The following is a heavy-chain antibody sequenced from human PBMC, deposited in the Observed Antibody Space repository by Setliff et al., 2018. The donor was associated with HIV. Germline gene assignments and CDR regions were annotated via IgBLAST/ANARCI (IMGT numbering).Heavy chain of an antibody. CDR2: INHRGST. J-gene: IGHJ6*02. V-gene: IGHV4-34*01. D-gene: IGHD5-18*01. CDR1: GFTFSSYG. Sequence: GSLRLSCAASGFTFSSYGMHWIRQPPGKGLEWIGEINHRGSTNYNPSLKSRVTISVDTSKSQFSLKMTSVTAADTAVYYCARGLSVYSYANVYYYHGMDVWGQGTTVTVSS. CDR3: ARGLSVYSYANVYYYHGMDV.